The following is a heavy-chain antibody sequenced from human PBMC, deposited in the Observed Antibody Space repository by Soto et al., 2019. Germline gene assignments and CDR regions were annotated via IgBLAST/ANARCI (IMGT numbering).Heavy chain of an antibody. V-gene: IGHV3-23*01. J-gene: IGHJ4*02. CDR3: AKDADRDCTNGVCPGFDY. CDR2: ISGSGGST. Sequence: GGSLRLSCAASGFTFSSYAMSWVRQAPGKGLEWVAAISGSGGSTYYADSVKGRFTFSRDNSKNTVSLQMNSLRAEDTAVYYCAKDADRDCTNGVCPGFDYWGQGTLVTVSS. D-gene: IGHD2-8*01. CDR1: GFTFSSYA.